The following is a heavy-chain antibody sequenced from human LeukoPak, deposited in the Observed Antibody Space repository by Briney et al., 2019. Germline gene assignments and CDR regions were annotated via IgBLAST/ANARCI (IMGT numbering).Heavy chain of an antibody. J-gene: IGHJ4*02. D-gene: IGHD2-2*01. CDR2: IYPGNSDT. CDR3: AASRYCSSTTCRFDY. Sequence: GESLKISCKGSGYTFTNSWIGWVRQMPGKGLEWMGIIYPGNSDTRYSPSFQGQVTISVDKSITTTYLQWSSLKTSDTAIYYCAASRYCSSTTCRFDYWGQGTLVTVSP. V-gene: IGHV5-51*01. CDR1: GYTFTNSW.